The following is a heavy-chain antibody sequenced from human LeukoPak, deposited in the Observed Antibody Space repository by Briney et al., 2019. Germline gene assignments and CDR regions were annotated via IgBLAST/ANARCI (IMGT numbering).Heavy chain of an antibody. V-gene: IGHV4-59*01. CDR2: IYYSGST. J-gene: IGHJ4*02. CDR3: ARGGYVGATPFDY. Sequence: SETLSLTCTVSGGSISSYYWSWIRQPPGKGLEWIGYIYYSGSTNYNPSLKSRVTISVDTSKNQFSLKLNSVTAADTAVYYCARGGYVGATPFDYWGQGTLVTVSS. D-gene: IGHD1-26*01. CDR1: GGSISSYY.